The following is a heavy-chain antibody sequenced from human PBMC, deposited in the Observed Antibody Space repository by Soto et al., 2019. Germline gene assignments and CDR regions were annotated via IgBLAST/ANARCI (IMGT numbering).Heavy chain of an antibody. CDR2: ISSSSSTI. Sequence: EVQLVESGGGLVQPGGSLRLSCAASGFTFSSYSMNWVRQAPGKGLEWVSYISSSSSTIYYADSVKGRFTISRDNAKNSLYLQMNSLRAEDTAVYYCHSVYVYREKDYYYYYMDVWGKGTTVTVSS. V-gene: IGHV3-48*01. J-gene: IGHJ6*03. D-gene: IGHD5-12*01. CDR1: GFTFSSYS. CDR3: HSVYVYREKDYYYYYMDV.